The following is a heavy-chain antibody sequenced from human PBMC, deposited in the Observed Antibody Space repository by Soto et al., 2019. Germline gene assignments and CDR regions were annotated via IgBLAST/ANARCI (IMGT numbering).Heavy chain of an antibody. D-gene: IGHD6-13*01. CDR3: AREGYSSSWSEGSYYYGMDV. CDR1: GYTFTSYG. V-gene: IGHV1-18*01. J-gene: IGHJ6*01. CDR2: ISAYNGNT. Sequence: QVQLVQSGAEVKKPGASVKVSCKASGYTFTSYGISWVRQAPGQGLEWMGWISAYNGNTNYAQKLQGRVTMTTDTSXXTXYXVLRSLRSDDTAVYYCAREGYSSSWSEGSYYYGMDVWGQGTTVTVSS.